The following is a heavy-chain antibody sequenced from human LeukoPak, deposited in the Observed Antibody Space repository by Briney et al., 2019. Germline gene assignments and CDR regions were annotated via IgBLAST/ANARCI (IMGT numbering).Heavy chain of an antibody. CDR1: GFTFSTYS. J-gene: IGHJ4*02. Sequence: GGSLRLSCAASGFTFSTYSMKWVRQAPGKGLEWVSYISARSNAIYYADSVRGRFTISRDNAKNSLYLQMSSLRAEDTAVYYCARDRPNWAFDYWGQGTLVTVSS. D-gene: IGHD7-27*01. CDR2: ISARSNAI. CDR3: ARDRPNWAFDY. V-gene: IGHV3-48*01.